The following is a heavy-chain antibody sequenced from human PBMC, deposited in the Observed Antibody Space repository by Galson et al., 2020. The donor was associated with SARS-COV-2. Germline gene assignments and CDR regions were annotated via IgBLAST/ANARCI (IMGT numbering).Heavy chain of an antibody. D-gene: IGHD3-9*01. V-gene: IGHV3-11*01. CDR2: ISSTGSTI. CDR3: ARGRYYNSLTGDYYYDGMDV. Sequence: NSGGSLRLSCAASGFTFSDYYMTWIRQAPGKGLEWVSYISSTGSTIYYADSVKGRFTISRDNTKNSLYLQMNSLRAEDTAVYYCARGRYYNSLTGDYYYDGMDVWGQGTTVTGSS. CDR1: GFTFSDYY. J-gene: IGHJ6*02.